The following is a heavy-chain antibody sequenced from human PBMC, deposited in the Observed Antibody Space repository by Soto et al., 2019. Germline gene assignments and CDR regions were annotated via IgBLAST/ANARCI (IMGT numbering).Heavy chain of an antibody. CDR1: GFTFSSYA. CDR3: AKVPLYSSGCPDN. D-gene: IGHD6-19*01. Sequence: GGSLRLSCAAFGFTFSSYAMSWVRQAPGKGLEWVSAISGSGGSTYYADSVKGRFTISRDNSKNTLYLQMNSLRAEDTAVYYCAKVPLYSSGCPDNWGQGTLVTVSS. V-gene: IGHV3-23*01. J-gene: IGHJ4*02. CDR2: ISGSGGST.